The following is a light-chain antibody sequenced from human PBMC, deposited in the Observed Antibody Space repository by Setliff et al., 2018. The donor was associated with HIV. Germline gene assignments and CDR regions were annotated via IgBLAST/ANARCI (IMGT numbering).Light chain of an antibody. V-gene: IGLV2-8*01. J-gene: IGLJ1*01. Sequence: QSALTQPPSASGSPGQSVTISCTGTSSDVGGNNYVSWYQQHPGKAPKPIIYEVSKRPSGVPDRFSGSKSGNTASLTVSGLQTEDEADYLCCSYAGSAFYVFGIGTKVTVL. CDR2: EVS. CDR1: SSDVGGNNY. CDR3: CSYAGSAFYV.